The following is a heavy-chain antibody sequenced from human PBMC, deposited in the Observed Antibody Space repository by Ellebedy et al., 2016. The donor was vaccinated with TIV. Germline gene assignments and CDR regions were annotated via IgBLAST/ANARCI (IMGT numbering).Heavy chain of an antibody. V-gene: IGHV4-34*01. CDR2: INHSGST. CDR3: ARMRSYGFSTPAY. D-gene: IGHD3-16*01. Sequence: SETLSLXXAAYGGTFRPYFWTWIRRPPGKGLEWIGEINHSGSTNYNPSLKSRVTLSVDTSRNQLSLQVTSVTAADTAIYYCARMRSYGFSTPAYWGQGTLVTVSP. CDR1: GGTFRPYF. J-gene: IGHJ4*02.